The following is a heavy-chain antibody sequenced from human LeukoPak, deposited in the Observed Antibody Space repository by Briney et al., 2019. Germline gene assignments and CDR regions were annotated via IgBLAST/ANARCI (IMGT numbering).Heavy chain of an antibody. CDR2: ISAYNGNT. CDR3: ARAQTPTYDFSSGYSLESWFDP. D-gene: IGHD3-3*01. Sequence: ASVKVSCKASGYTFTSYGISWVRQAPGQGPEWMGWISAYNGNTNYAQKLQGRVTMTTDTSTSTAYMELRSLRSDDTAVYYCARAQTPTYDFSSGYSLESWFDPWGQGTLVTVSS. J-gene: IGHJ5*02. CDR1: GYTFTSYG. V-gene: IGHV1-18*01.